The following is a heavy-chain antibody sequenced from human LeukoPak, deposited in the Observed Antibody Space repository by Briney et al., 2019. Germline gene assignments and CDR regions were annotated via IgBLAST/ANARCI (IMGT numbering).Heavy chain of an antibody. J-gene: IGHJ4*02. V-gene: IGHV3-23*01. CDR2: ICGSGDRT. CDR1: GFRFSSYT. CDR3: AILGGGMAY. D-gene: IGHD3-16*01. Sequence: GGSLRLSCAASGFRFSSYTVNWVRQAPGEGLEWVLGICGSGDRTYSADFVKGGVSISRDNSRNTLYLQMSSLRADDTAVYYCAILGGGMAYWVQGTLVAVSS.